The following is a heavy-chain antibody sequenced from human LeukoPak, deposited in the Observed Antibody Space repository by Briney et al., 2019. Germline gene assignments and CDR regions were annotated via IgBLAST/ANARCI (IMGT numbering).Heavy chain of an antibody. CDR1: GFTFSSYS. CDR3: ARQLAYYDILTGYYPGLFDY. CDR2: ISSSSSYI. V-gene: IGHV3-21*01. D-gene: IGHD3-9*01. J-gene: IGHJ4*02. Sequence: GGSPRLSCAASGFTFSSYSMNWVRQAPGKGLEWVSSISSSSSYIYYADSVKGRFTISRDNAKNSLYLQMNSLRAEDTAVYYCARQLAYYDILTGYYPGLFDYWGQGTLVTVSS.